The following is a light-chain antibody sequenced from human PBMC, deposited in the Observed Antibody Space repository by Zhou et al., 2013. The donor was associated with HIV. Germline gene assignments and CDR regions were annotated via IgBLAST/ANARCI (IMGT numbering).Light chain of an antibody. CDR1: QNVNIN. V-gene: IGKV3D-20*01. J-gene: IGKJ4*01. CDR2: DAS. Sequence: EIVMTQSPDTLSLSPGETATLSCRTSQNVNINLAWYQQKPGLAPRLLIYDASSRATGIPDRFSGSGSGTDFTLTISRLEPEDFAVYYCQQYSSSPLTFGGGTKVEIK. CDR3: QQYSSSPLT.